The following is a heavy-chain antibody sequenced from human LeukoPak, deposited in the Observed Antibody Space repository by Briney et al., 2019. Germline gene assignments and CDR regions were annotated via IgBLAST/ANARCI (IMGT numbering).Heavy chain of an antibody. J-gene: IGHJ2*01. V-gene: IGHV3-23*01. CDR2: ISGSGGST. CDR3: AKDGPPSPDCSSTSCYTSPGYFDL. Sequence: GGSLRLSCAASGFTFSSYAMSWVRQAPGKGLEWVSAISGSGGSTYYADSVKGRFTISRDNSKNTLYLQMNSLRAEDTAVYYCAKDGPPSPDCSSTSCYTSPGYFDLWGRGTLVTVSS. D-gene: IGHD2-2*02. CDR1: GFTFSSYA.